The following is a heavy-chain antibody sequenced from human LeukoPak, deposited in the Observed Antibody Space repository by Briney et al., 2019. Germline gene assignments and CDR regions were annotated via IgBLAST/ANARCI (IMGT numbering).Heavy chain of an antibody. CDR3: TTDLYDILTGSPPDY. V-gene: IGHV3-15*01. Sequence: GGSLRLSCAASGFTFSNAWMSWVRQAPGKGLEWVGRIKSKTDGGTTDYAAPVKGRFTISRDDSKNTLYLQMNSLKTEDTAVYYCTTDLYDILTGSPPDYWGQGTLVTVSS. D-gene: IGHD3-9*01. CDR1: GFTFSNAW. J-gene: IGHJ4*02. CDR2: IKSKTDGGTT.